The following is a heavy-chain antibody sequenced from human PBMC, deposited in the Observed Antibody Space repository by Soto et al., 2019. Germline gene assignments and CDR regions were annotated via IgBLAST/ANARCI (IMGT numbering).Heavy chain of an antibody. CDR2: IYHSGST. V-gene: IGHV4-30-2*01. J-gene: IGHJ6*02. CDR1: GGSISSGGYS. D-gene: IGHD4-4*01. Sequence: QLQLQESGSGLVKPSQTLSLTCAVSGGSISSGGYSWSWIRQPPGKGLEWIGYIYHSGSTYYNPSLNSRVTISVDRSKNQFSLKLSSVTAADTAVYYCASRLSSNYMYYYGMDVWGQGTTVTVSS. CDR3: ASRLSSNYMYYYGMDV.